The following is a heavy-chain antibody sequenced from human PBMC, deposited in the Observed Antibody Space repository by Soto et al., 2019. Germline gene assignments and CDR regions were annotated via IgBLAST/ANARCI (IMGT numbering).Heavy chain of an antibody. CDR2: VSYSGST. CDR1: VGAIGVYY. J-gene: IGHJ5*02. CDR3: ATHGSDSGWFFFDP. D-gene: IGHD6-19*01. V-gene: IGHV4-59*08. Sequence: PSEALSVTCSLSVGAIGVYYWSWIRQPPGKALEWIGYVSYSGSTDYHPSLKSRVSISIDTSKNQFSLKMISVTAADTAVYYCATHGSDSGWFFFDPWGQGALVTVSS.